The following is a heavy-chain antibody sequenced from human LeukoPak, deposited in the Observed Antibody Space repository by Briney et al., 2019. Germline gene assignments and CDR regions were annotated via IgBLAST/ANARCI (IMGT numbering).Heavy chain of an antibody. CDR1: RGSISSGGYS. V-gene: IGHV4-30-2*01. J-gene: IGHJ4*02. Sequence: SETLSLTCAISRGSISSGGYSWSWIRQPPGKGLEWIGYIYHSGSTYYNPSLKSRVTISVDRSKNQFSLKLSSVTAADTAVYYCAASTVTTDYFDYWGQGTLVTVSS. CDR3: AASTVTTDYFDY. D-gene: IGHD4-17*01. CDR2: IYHSGST.